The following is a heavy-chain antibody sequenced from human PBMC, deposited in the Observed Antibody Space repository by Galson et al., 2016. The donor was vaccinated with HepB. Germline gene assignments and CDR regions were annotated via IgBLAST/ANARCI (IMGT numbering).Heavy chain of an antibody. CDR3: VTTESSGYLIDY. CDR1: GFTFSDHY. D-gene: IGHD3-22*01. Sequence: SLRLSCAASGFTFSDHYMDWVRQAPGKGLEWVGRSRNKANSYTTEYAASVKGRFTVSRDDSKNSMYLQMNSLKTEDTAVYYCVTTESSGYLIDYWGQGILVTVSS. J-gene: IGHJ4*02. CDR2: SRNKANSYTT. V-gene: IGHV3-72*01.